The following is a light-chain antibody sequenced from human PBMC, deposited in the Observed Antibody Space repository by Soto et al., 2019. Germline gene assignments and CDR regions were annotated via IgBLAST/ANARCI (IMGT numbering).Light chain of an antibody. CDR2: VAS. CDR3: QQFGSSPLYT. Sequence: EIVLTQSPGTLSLSPGESVTLSCRASQSVSSTYLAWYQHKPGQAPRLLIYVASSRATGIPDRFSGSGSGTDFTLTISRLEPEDFAVYYCQQFGSSPLYTFGQGTKLEIK. V-gene: IGKV3-20*01. J-gene: IGKJ2*01. CDR1: QSVSSTY.